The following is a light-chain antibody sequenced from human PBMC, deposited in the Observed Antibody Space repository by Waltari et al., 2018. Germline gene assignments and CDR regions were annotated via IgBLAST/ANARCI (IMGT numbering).Light chain of an antibody. CDR3: TSYTRKHTWV. CDR2: DVT. CDR1: SSDLGGYDY. J-gene: IGLJ3*02. V-gene: IGLV2-14*03. Sequence: QSALTQPASVSGSPGQSITISCSGTSSDLGGYDYVSWYQQYPGIAPKLIIYDVTNRPSGVSNRFSGSKSGYTASLTISGLQAADEAHYYCTSYTRKHTWVFGGGTKVTVL.